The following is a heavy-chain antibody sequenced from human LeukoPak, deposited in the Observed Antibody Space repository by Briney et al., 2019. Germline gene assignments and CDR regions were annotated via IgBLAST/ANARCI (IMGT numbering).Heavy chain of an antibody. CDR3: ARRPRRTYYYDSSGGGAFDI. CDR2: INHSVST. D-gene: IGHD3-22*01. J-gene: IGHJ3*02. V-gene: IGHV4-34*01. Sequence: SETLSLTCAVYGGSFSGYYWSWIRQPPGKGLEWIGEINHSVSTNYNPSLKSRVTISVDTSKDQFSLKLSSVTAADTAVYYCARRPRRTYYYDSSGGGAFDIWGQGTMVTVSS. CDR1: GGSFSGYY.